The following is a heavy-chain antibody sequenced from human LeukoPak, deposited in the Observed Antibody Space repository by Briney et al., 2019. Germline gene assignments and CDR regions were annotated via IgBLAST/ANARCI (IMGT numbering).Heavy chain of an antibody. J-gene: IGHJ4*02. Sequence: SETLSLTCAVYGGSFSGYYWSWIRQPPGRGLEWIGEINHSGSTNYNPSLKSRVTISVDTSKNQFSLKLSSVTAADTAVYYCARGGLRYFDWLSNYYFDYWGQGTLVTVSS. CDR2: INHSGST. D-gene: IGHD3-9*01. CDR3: ARGGLRYFDWLSNYYFDY. V-gene: IGHV4-34*01. CDR1: GGSFSGYY.